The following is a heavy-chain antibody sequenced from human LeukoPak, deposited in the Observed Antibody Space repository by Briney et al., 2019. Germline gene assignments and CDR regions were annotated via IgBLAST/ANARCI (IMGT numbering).Heavy chain of an antibody. CDR3: AKASITYYDILTGYSYLDY. V-gene: IGHV3-9*01. CDR2: ISWNSGSI. CDR1: GFTFDDYA. Sequence: PGGSLRLSCAASGFTFDDYAMHWVRQAPGKGLEWVSGISWNSGSIGYADSVKGRFTISRDNAKNSLYLQMNSLRAEDTALYYCAKASITYYDILTGYSYLDYWGQGTLVTVSS. D-gene: IGHD3-9*01. J-gene: IGHJ4*02.